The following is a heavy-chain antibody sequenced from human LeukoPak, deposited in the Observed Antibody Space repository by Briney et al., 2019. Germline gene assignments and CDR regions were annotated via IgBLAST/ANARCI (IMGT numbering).Heavy chain of an antibody. J-gene: IGHJ5*02. CDR3: ARDYYGSGSYRSLNP. CDR1: GYTFTSYY. V-gene: IGHV1-46*01. Sequence: ASVKVSCKASGYTFTSYYMHWVRQAPRQGLEWMGIINPSGGSTSYAQKFQGRVTMTRDTSTSTVYMELSSLRSEDTAVYYCARDYYGSGSYRSLNPWGQGTLVTVSS. CDR2: INPSGGST. D-gene: IGHD3-10*01.